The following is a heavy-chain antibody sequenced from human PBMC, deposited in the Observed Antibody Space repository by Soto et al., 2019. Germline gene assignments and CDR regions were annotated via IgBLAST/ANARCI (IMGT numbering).Heavy chain of an antibody. Sequence: GGSLRLSCAASGFTFSNYWMHWVRQAPGKGLVWVSRINSDGSGTTYADSVKGRFTISRDNAKNTLYLQMNSLRADDTAVYYCARDGGSSKAHGMDVWGQGTTVTVSS. D-gene: IGHD3-10*01. J-gene: IGHJ6*02. CDR3: ARDGGSSKAHGMDV. CDR1: GFTFSNYW. V-gene: IGHV3-74*01. CDR2: INSDGSGT.